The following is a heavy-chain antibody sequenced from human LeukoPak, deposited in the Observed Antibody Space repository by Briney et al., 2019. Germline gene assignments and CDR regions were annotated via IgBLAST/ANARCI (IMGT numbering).Heavy chain of an antibody. CDR2: ISWNSGTI. CDR1: GFIFNNYA. J-gene: IGHJ4*02. Sequence: GRSLRLSCAGSGFIFNNYAMHWFRQPPGKGLERVSGISWNSGTIDYADSVRGRFTISRDNAKNSLYLQMDSLRVEDTAFYYCAKDNRRHYTSGPNPDSLHWGQGALVTVSS. D-gene: IGHD6-19*01. V-gene: IGHV3-9*01. CDR3: AKDNRRHYTSGPNPDSLH.